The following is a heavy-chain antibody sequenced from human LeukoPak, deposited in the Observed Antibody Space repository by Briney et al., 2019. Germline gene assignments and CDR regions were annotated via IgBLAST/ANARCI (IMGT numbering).Heavy chain of an antibody. J-gene: IGHJ4*02. CDR2: IGGSGGTT. Sequence: PGGSLRLSCAASGFTFSSYAMIWVPQAPGKGLEWVSSIGGSGGTTFYADSVKGRFTISRDNSKNTLFLQMSSLRAEDTAVYYCAKGYCASTTCYARFENWGQGTLVTVSS. V-gene: IGHV3-23*01. D-gene: IGHD2-2*01. CDR3: AKGYCASTTCYARFEN. CDR1: GFTFSSYA.